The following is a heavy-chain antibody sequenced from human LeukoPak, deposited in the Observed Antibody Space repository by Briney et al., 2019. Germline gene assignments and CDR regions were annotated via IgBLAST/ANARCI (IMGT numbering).Heavy chain of an antibody. J-gene: IGHJ3*01. CDR1: GGSFNGYY. D-gene: IGHD7-27*01. V-gene: IGHV4-34*12. CDR2: IIPLGRA. Sequence: SETLSLTCAVYGGSFNGYYWSWIRQPPGKGLEWIGEIIPLGRASFLPSLKSRVSISIDSSKNHLSLILSSVTAADTAAYYCARHLTGERAFDVWGQGTVVTVSS. CDR3: ARHLTGERAFDV.